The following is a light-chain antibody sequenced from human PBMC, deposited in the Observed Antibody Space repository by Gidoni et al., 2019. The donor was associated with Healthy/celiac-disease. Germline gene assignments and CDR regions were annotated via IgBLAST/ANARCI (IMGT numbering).Light chain of an antibody. CDR3: QQRSNWLFT. V-gene: IGKV3-11*01. CDR2: DAS. Sequence: EIVLTQSPATLPLSPGERATLSCRARQSVSSYLAWYQQKPGQAPRLLIYDASNRATGIPARFSGSGSGTYFTLTISSLEPEDFAVYYCQQRSNWLFTFGPGTKVEIK. CDR1: QSVSSY. J-gene: IGKJ3*01.